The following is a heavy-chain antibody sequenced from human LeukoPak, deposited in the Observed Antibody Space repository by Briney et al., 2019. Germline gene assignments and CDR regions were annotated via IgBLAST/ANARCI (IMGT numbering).Heavy chain of an antibody. J-gene: IGHJ6*03. D-gene: IGHD3-10*01. CDR1: GFTFSDYY. V-gene: IGHV3-23*01. CDR3: AKVMKGSERLTMVRGVIIKTAGLYYMDV. Sequence: GGSLRLSCAASGFTFSDYYMSWVRQAPGKGLEWVSSISASGGSTNYADSVKGRFTISRDNSKNTVYLQMNSLRAEDTAVYYCAKVMKGSERLTMVRGVIIKTAGLYYMDVWGKGTTVTVSS. CDR2: ISASGGST.